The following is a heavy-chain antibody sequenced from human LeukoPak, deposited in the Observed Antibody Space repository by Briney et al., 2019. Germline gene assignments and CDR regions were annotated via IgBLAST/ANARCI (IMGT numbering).Heavy chain of an antibody. J-gene: IGHJ4*02. CDR3: AREYYYDSSGYYYVPNYFDY. CDR2: IKQDGSEK. D-gene: IGHD3-22*01. Sequence: GGSLRLSCAASGLTFSSYWVSWVRQAPGKGLEWVANIKQDGSEKYYVDSVKGRFTISRDNAKNSLYLQMNSLRAEDTAVYYCAREYYYDSSGYYYVPNYFDYWGQGTLVTVSS. CDR1: GLTFSSYW. V-gene: IGHV3-7*01.